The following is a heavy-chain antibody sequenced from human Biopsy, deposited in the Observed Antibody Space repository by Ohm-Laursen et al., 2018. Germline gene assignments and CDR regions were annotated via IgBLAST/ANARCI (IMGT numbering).Heavy chain of an antibody. Sequence: SLRLSCAASGFAFSYYGLHWVRQAPGKGLQWVAVMWSDGINKNYADSVKGRFTASRDDSNNVLYLQMSSLRDEDSAVYYCARDDDTTGHYMILNHWGQGTLVTVSS. V-gene: IGHV3-33*01. CDR2: MWSDGINK. D-gene: IGHD3-9*01. CDR1: GFAFSYYG. J-gene: IGHJ5*02. CDR3: ARDDDTTGHYMILNH.